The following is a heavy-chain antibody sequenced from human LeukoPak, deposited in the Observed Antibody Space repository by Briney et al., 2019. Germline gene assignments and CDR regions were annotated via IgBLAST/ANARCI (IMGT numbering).Heavy chain of an antibody. CDR2: IWYDGSNK. J-gene: IGHJ5*02. CDR1: GFTFSSYG. D-gene: IGHD6-6*01. Sequence: GGSLRLSCAASGFTFSSYGMHWVRQAPGKGLEWGAVIWYDGSNKYYADSVKGRFTIFRDNSKNTLYLQMNSLRAEDTAVYYCARESIAATIDPWGQGTLVTVSS. CDR3: ARESIAATIDP. V-gene: IGHV3-33*01.